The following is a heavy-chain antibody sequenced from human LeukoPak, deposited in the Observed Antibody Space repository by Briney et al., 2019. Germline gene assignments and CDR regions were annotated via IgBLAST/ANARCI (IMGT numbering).Heavy chain of an antibody. D-gene: IGHD6-6*01. CDR2: INPNSGGT. Sequence: ASVKVSCKASGYTFTGYYMHWVRQAPGQGLEWMGWINPNSGGTNYAQKFQGRVTMTRDTSISTAYMELSRLRSDDTAVYYCARILSIAARWFDPWGQGTLVTVSS. J-gene: IGHJ5*02. V-gene: IGHV1-2*02. CDR1: GYTFTGYY. CDR3: ARILSIAARWFDP.